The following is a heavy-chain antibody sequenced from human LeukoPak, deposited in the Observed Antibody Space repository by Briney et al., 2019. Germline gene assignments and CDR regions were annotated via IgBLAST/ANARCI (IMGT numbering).Heavy chain of an antibody. CDR1: GFTFSSYW. Sequence: GGSLRLSCAASGFTFSSYWMHWVRQAPGRGLVWVSRINSDGSTTNYADSVKGRFTISRDNVKNTVDLRMNSLRAEDTTVYYCTRSSRYDSLNMDVWGKGTTVTVSS. CDR3: TRSSRYDSLNMDV. V-gene: IGHV3-74*01. CDR2: INSDGSTT. D-gene: IGHD3-16*02. J-gene: IGHJ6*03.